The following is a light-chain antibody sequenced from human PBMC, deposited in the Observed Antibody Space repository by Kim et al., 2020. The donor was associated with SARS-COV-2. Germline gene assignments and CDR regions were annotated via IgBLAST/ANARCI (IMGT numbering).Light chain of an antibody. J-gene: IGKJ1*01. Sequence: EIVLTQSPGNLSLSPGERATLSCRASQSVSSNYLAWYQQKPGQAPRLLIVGVSSRATGIPDRFSGSGSGTDFTLTISRLEPEDFAVYYCQQYESSRTFGQGTKVEIK. CDR1: QSVSSNY. CDR2: GVS. CDR3: QQYESSRT. V-gene: IGKV3-20*01.